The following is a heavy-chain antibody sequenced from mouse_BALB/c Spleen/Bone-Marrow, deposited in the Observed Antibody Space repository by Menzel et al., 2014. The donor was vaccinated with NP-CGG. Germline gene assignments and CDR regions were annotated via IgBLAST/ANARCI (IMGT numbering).Heavy chain of an antibody. CDR1: GFTFSDYY. D-gene: IGHD4-1*01. J-gene: IGHJ4*01. V-gene: IGHV5-12*02. CDR3: ARQLAYAMDY. CDR2: ITKGGGST. Sequence: EVKLVESGGGLVQPGGSLKRSCATSGFTFSDYYMYWVRRTPEKRLEWVAYITKGGGSTYYPDIVKGRFTISRDNAKNTLYLQMSRLKSEDTAMYYCARQLAYAMDYWGQGTSVTVSS.